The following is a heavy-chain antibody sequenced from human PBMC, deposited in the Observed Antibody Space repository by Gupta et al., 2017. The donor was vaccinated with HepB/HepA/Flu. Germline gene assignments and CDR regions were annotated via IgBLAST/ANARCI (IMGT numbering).Heavy chain of an antibody. CDR2: ISGSNSTI. CDR1: GFTFSKYI. CDR3: ARDVSGTTD. D-gene: IGHD1-20*01. J-gene: IGHJ4*01. Sequence: EVQLAESGGGLVQPGGSLRLYCAASGFTFSKYIMNWVRQAPGKGLEWVSYISGSNSTIDYADSVKGRFTISRDNAKNSLYLQMNSLRDEDTAVYYCARDVSGTTDWGHGTLVTVSS. V-gene: IGHV3-48*02.